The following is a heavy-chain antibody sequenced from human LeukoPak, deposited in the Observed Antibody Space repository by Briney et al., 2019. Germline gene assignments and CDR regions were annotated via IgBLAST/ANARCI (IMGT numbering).Heavy chain of an antibody. Sequence: ASVKVSCKASGYTFTGYQIHWVRQAPGQGLEWMGRISPNSGGTNYVQKFQGRVTMTRDTSISTAYMELSGLTSDDTAIYYCARDMVSGGSYSTRFDYWGQGTLVTVSS. CDR1: GYTFTGYQ. D-gene: IGHD1-26*01. V-gene: IGHV1-2*06. J-gene: IGHJ4*02. CDR2: ISPNSGGT. CDR3: ARDMVSGGSYSTRFDY.